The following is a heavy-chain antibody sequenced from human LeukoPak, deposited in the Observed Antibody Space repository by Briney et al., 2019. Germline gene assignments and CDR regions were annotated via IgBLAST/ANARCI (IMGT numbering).Heavy chain of an antibody. D-gene: IGHD6-19*01. V-gene: IGHV3-30*02. J-gene: IGHJ4*02. CDR1: GFTFSSYG. CDR2: IRYDGSNK. Sequence: GGSLRLSCAASGFTFSSYGMHWVRQAPGKGLEWVAFIRYDGSNKYYADSVKGRFTISRDNSKNTLYLQMNSLRAEDTAVYYCAKDHSGIAVAGTPDYWGQGTLVTVSS. CDR3: AKDHSGIAVAGTPDY.